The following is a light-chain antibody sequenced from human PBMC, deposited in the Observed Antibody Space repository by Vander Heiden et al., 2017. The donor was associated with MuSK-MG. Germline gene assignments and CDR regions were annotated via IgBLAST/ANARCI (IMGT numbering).Light chain of an antibody. CDR2: WAS. Sequence: DIVMTQSPDSLAVSLGEGATINCKSSQSLLYSSNNKTYLGWFQQKPGQPPKLLIYWASIREAGVPDRFSGSVSGTDFTLTISGLQAEDVAVYYCQQDDETPFIFGPGTKVDIK. J-gene: IGKJ3*01. CDR3: QQDDETPFI. V-gene: IGKV4-1*01. CDR1: QSLLYSSNNKTY.